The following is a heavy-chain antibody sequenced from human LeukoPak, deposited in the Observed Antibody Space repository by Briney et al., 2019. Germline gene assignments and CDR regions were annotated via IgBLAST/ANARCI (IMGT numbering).Heavy chain of an antibody. CDR2: ISAYNGNT. J-gene: IGHJ4*02. CDR3: ARWGNWDFYDSSGHYHGQDY. V-gene: IGHV1-18*01. D-gene: IGHD3-22*01. CDR1: GYTFTAYG. Sequence: WASVKVSCKASGYTFTAYGFIWVRQAPGQGLEWMGWISAYNGNTNYTQKLQGRVTMTTDTSTSTAYMELRSLRSDDTAVYYCARWGNWDFYDSSGHYHGQDYWGQGTLVIVSS.